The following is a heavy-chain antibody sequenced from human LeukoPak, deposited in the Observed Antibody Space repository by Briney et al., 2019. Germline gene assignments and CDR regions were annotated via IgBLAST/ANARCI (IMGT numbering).Heavy chain of an antibody. CDR2: ISYDGSNT. J-gene: IGHJ4*02. D-gene: IGHD1-26*01. V-gene: IGHV3-30*03. CDR3: ARGSIVGARGLGDY. Sequence: GSLRLSCAAFGFTFSHYGVHWVRQAPGKGLEWVAVISYDGSNTYFADSVKGRFTISRDNSKNTLYLQMNSLRPEDTAVYYCARGSIVGARGLGDYWGQGTLVTVSS. CDR1: GFTFSHYG.